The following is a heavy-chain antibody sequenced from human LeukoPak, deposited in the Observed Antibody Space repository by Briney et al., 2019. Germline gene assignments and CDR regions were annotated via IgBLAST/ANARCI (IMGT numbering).Heavy chain of an antibody. CDR1: GVSISSSDYY. CDR3: ARGRVGKHLGRELNNWFDP. V-gene: IGHV4-39*07. D-gene: IGHD1-26*01. CDR2: VYYSGSS. Sequence: SETLSLTCTVSGVSISSSDYYWGWFRQPPGKGLEWIGSVYYSGSSYYNPSLKSRLTISLDTSKNQFSLKQTSVTAADTAVYYCARGRVGKHLGRELNNWFDPWGQGTLVTVSS. J-gene: IGHJ5*02.